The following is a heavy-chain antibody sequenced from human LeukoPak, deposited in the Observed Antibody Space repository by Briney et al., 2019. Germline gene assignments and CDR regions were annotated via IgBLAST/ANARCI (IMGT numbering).Heavy chain of an antibody. J-gene: IGHJ4*02. V-gene: IGHV3-73*01. D-gene: IGHD1-26*01. CDR3: TRYSGSYNQFDY. CDR1: GFTFSGSA. Sequence: PGGSLRLSCAASGFTFSGSAMHWVRQASGKGLEWVGRIRSKANSYATAYAASVKGRFTISRDDSRNTAYLQMNSLKTEDTAVYYCTRYSGSYNQFDYWGQGTLVTVSS. CDR2: IRSKANSYAT.